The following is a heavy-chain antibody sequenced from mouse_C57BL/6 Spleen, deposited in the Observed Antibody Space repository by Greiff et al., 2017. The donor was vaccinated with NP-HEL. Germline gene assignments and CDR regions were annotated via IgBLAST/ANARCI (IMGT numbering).Heavy chain of an antibody. V-gene: IGHV1-80*01. Sequence: QVHVKQSGAELVKPGASVKISCKASGYAFSSYWMNWVKQRPGKGLEWIGQIYPGDGDTNYNGKFTGKATLTADKSSSTAYMQLSSLTSEDSAVYFCARREDYGAWFAYWGQGTLVTVSA. CDR1: GYAFSSYW. J-gene: IGHJ3*01. D-gene: IGHD2-4*01. CDR2: IYPGDGDT. CDR3: ARREDYGAWFAY.